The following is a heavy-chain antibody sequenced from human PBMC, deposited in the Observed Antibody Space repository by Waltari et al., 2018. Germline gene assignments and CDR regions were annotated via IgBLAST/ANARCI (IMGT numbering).Heavy chain of an antibody. Sequence: QVHLVQSGAEVKKPGSSVTVSCKASGGPYSRFGLSWVRLAPGQGLEWVGGVVPVFGTTNYAQKFEGRVTITADESTSTVYMELSSLRSEDTAVYYCVRDTSTMTQQPNGMDVWGQGTTVTVAS. CDR1: GGPYSRFG. CDR3: VRDTSTMTQQPNGMDV. CDR2: VVPVFGTT. J-gene: IGHJ6*02. D-gene: IGHD1-1*01. V-gene: IGHV1-69*01.